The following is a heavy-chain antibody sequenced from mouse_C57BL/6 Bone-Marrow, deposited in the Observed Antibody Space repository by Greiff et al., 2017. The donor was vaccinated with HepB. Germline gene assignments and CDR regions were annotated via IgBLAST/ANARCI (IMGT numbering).Heavy chain of an antibody. D-gene: IGHD1-1*02. V-gene: IGHV1-50*01. CDR2: IDPSDSYT. Sequence: QVQLKQPGAELVKPGASVKLSCKASGYTFTSYWMQWVKQRPGQGLEWIGEIDPSDSYTNYNQKFKGKATLTVDTSSSTAYMQLSSLTSEDSAVYYCARLRWPSWGQGTTLTVSS. CDR1: GYTFTSYW. J-gene: IGHJ2*01. CDR3: ARLRWPS.